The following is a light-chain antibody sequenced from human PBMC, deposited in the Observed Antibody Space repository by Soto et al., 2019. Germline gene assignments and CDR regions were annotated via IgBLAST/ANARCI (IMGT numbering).Light chain of an antibody. CDR1: QSVGSTY. CDR3: QQYGTSPT. Sequence: EIVLTQSPGTLSLSPGERATLSCRASQSVGSTYLAWYQQKPGQTPRLLIYGASSRATGIPDRFSGSGSGTDFTLTISRLEPEDFAMYYCQQYGTSPTFGPGTKVDIK. V-gene: IGKV3-20*01. CDR2: GAS. J-gene: IGKJ3*01.